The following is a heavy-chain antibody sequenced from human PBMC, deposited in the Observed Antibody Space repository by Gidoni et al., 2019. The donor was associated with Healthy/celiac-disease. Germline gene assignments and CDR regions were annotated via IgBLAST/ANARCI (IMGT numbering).Heavy chain of an antibody. CDR3: ARDNEQWLAYYYYYGMDV. J-gene: IGHJ6*02. D-gene: IGHD6-19*01. V-gene: IGHV3-30*03. CDR2: ISYDGSNK. CDR1: GFTFSSHG. Sequence: QVQLVESGGGVVQPGRSLRLSCAASGFTFSSHGMHWVRQAPGKGLEWVAVISYDGSNKYYADSVKGRFTISRDNSKNTLYLQMNSLRAEDTAVYYCARDNEQWLAYYYYYGMDVWGQGTTVTVSS.